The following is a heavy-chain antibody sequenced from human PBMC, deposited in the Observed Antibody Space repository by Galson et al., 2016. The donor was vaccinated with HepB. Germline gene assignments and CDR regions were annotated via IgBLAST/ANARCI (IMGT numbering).Heavy chain of an antibody. CDR1: RGSINNYY. V-gene: IGHV4-59*12. J-gene: IGHJ4*02. Sequence: LSLTCSVSRGSINNYYWAWIRQPPGKGLEWIGYIYYNGSTNYNPSLKSRVAISTDRSKNHLSLNLTSVTAADTAVYYCARARGRQLFDYWGQGTRVSVSS. CDR2: IYYNGST. D-gene: IGHD6-13*01. CDR3: ARARGRQLFDY.